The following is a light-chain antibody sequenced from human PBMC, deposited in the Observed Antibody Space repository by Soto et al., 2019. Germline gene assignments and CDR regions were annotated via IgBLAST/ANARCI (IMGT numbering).Light chain of an antibody. CDR1: SSDVGAYKY. CDR2: DVT. Sequence: QSALTQPPSASGSPGQTVAISCTGTSSDVGAYKYVSWYQQHPGKAPKLMIYDVTERPSGVPDRFSGSKSGNTASLTVSGLQPEADADYYCCSYTTSSTYVFGTGTKLTVL. J-gene: IGLJ1*01. CDR3: CSYTTSSTYV. V-gene: IGLV2-8*01.